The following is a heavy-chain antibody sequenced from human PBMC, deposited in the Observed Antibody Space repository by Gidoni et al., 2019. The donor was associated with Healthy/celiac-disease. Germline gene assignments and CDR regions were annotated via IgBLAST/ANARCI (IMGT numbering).Heavy chain of an antibody. Sequence: QVQLVESGGGVVKPGRSLSLSCAASGFTFRSYAMHWVRQAPGKGLEWVAVISYDGSNKYYADSVKGRFTISRDNSKNTLYLQMNSLRAEDTAVYYCAREDVVGSGWCPFDYWGQGTLVTVSS. D-gene: IGHD6-19*01. CDR2: ISYDGSNK. V-gene: IGHV3-30*01. CDR1: GFTFRSYA. CDR3: AREDVVGSGWCPFDY. J-gene: IGHJ4*02.